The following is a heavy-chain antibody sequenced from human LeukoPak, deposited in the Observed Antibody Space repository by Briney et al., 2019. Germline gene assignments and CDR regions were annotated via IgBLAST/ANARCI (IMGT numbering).Heavy chain of an antibody. CDR1: GFTFSSFA. CDR3: ARDPGRAGTTEWYYFDS. Sequence: GGSLRLSCAASGFTFSSFAMHCVRQAPGKGMEYVSSINTKGNRPFYANSVKGRFTVSRDNSKNMVYLQMGSLRAEDMAVYYCARDPGRAGTTEWYYFDSWGQGTLVTVSS. V-gene: IGHV3-64*01. D-gene: IGHD3-3*01. J-gene: IGHJ4*02. CDR2: INTKGNRP.